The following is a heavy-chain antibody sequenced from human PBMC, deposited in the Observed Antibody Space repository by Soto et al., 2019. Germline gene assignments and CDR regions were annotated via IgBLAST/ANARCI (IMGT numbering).Heavy chain of an antibody. CDR2: IYYSGST. V-gene: IGHV4-61*01. D-gene: IGHD3-9*01. CDR3: ARGRYDILTGYPDGAFDI. CDR1: GGSVSSGSYY. J-gene: IGHJ3*02. Sequence: PSETLSVTCTVSGGSVSSGSYYWSWIRQPPGKGLEWIGYIYYSGSTNYNPSLKSRVTISVDTSKNQFSLKLSSVTAADTAVYYCARGRYDILTGYPDGAFDIWGQGTMVIVSS.